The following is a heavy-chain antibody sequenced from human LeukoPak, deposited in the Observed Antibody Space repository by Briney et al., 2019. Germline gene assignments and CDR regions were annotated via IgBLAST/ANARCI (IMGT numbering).Heavy chain of an antibody. Sequence: SETLSLTCTISSGSIDNYYWSWIRQPAGKGLEWIGRIYTSGSTNYNPSLKSRVTISVDTSKNQFSLKLSPVTAADTAVYYCARGKTIFGVVIIHHAFDIWGQGTMVTVSS. CDR3: ARGKTIFGVVIIHHAFDI. V-gene: IGHV4-4*07. CDR1: SGSIDNYY. CDR2: IYTSGST. J-gene: IGHJ3*02. D-gene: IGHD3-3*01.